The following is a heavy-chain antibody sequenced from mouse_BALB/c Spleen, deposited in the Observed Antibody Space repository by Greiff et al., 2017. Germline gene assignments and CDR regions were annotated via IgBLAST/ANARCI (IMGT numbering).Heavy chain of an antibody. CDR3: ARDYYRYGFAY. Sequence: EVQLQESGPGLVKPSQSLSLTCSVTGYSITSGYYWNWIRQFPGNKLEWMGYISYDGSNNYNPSLKNRISITRDTSKNQFFLKLNSVTTEDSATYYCARDYYRYGFAYWGQGTLVTVSA. V-gene: IGHV3-6*02. J-gene: IGHJ3*01. CDR2: ISYDGSN. D-gene: IGHD2-14*01. CDR1: GYSITSGYY.